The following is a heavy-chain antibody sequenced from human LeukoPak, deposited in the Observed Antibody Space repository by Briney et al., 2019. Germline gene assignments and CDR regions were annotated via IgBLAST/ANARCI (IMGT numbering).Heavy chain of an antibody. J-gene: IGHJ4*02. V-gene: IGHV1-2*02. D-gene: IGHD6-19*01. Sequence: ASVKVSCKASGYTFTGYYMHWVRQAPGQGLEWMGWINPKSGGTNYAQKFQGRVTMTRDTSISTAYMELSRLRSDDTAVYYCARAPLGVALPWDYWGQGTLVTVSS. CDR3: ARAPLGVALPWDY. CDR2: INPKSGGT. CDR1: GYTFTGYY.